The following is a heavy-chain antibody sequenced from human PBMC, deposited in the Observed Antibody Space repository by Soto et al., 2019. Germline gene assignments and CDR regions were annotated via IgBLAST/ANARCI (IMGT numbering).Heavy chain of an antibody. CDR1: GYSFTNFH. D-gene: IGHD3-22*01. CDR3: ARDVMGYDIYETIGYYFDH. V-gene: IGHV1-46*01. Sequence: QVQLSQFGAEVKKPGASVKVSCKASGYSFTNFHIHWVRQAPGQGLEWMGMIDPSGGITRDAQRLQGTITRTGDASPSTFYMELRSLTSEDTAVYYCARDVMGYDIYETIGYYFDHGGQGTLVTVSA. J-gene: IGHJ4*02. CDR2: IDPSGGIT.